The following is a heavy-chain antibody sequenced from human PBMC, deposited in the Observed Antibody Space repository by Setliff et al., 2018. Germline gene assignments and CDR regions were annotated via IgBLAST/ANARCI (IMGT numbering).Heavy chain of an antibody. J-gene: IGHJ4*02. D-gene: IGHD4-17*01. V-gene: IGHV3-11*04. CDR2: ISGSGTTI. Sequence: LRLSCAASGFTFSDYHMSWIRQAPGRGLEWVSYISGSGTTIYYADSVKGRFTISRDNAKNSLYLQMNSLRAEDTAVYYCARAPAHDYADYMFMTTMGYYFDYWGQGTLVTVSS. CDR3: ARAPAHDYADYMFMTTMGYYFDY. CDR1: GFTFSDYH.